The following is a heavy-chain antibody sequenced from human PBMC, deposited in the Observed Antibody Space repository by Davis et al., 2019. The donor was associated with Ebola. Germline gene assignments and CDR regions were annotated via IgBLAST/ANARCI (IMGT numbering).Heavy chain of an antibody. Sequence: PGGSLRLSCAASGFTFSDYYMSWIRQAPGKGLEWVSGISWNSGNIGYADSVKGRFTISRDNAKNSLYLQMNSLRAEDTAVYYCARGGDNGDPAVYWGQGTQVTVSS. D-gene: IGHD4-17*01. V-gene: IGHV3-11*06. CDR3: ARGGDNGDPAVY. CDR1: GFTFSDYY. CDR2: ISWNSGNI. J-gene: IGHJ4*02.